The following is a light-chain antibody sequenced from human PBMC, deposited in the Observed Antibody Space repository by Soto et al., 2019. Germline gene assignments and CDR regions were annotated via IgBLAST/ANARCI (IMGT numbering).Light chain of an antibody. Sequence: DIQMTQSPCSVSAFVGDRVTLTGRASQGISTHLAWYQQKPGKAPKLLIYAASSLQNGVPPRFSGSGSGTDFTLTISSLQPEDFAVYYCLQANRVPLSFGQGTKVDIK. V-gene: IGKV1-12*01. CDR1: QGISTH. J-gene: IGKJ1*01. CDR3: LQANRVPLS. CDR2: AAS.